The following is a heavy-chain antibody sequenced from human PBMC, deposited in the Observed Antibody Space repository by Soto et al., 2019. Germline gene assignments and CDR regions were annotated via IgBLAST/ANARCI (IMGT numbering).Heavy chain of an antibody. J-gene: IGHJ4*02. CDR1: GFTFSSYG. Sequence: GGSLRLSCAASGFTFSSYGMHWVRQAPGKGLEWVAVIWYDGSNKYYADSVKGRFTISRDNSKNTLYLQMNSLRAEDTAVYYCSRSGRSPYCSGGSCYSGSYFDYWGQGTLVTISS. V-gene: IGHV3-33*01. CDR3: SRSGRSPYCSGGSCYSGSYFDY. CDR2: IWYDGSNK. D-gene: IGHD2-15*01.